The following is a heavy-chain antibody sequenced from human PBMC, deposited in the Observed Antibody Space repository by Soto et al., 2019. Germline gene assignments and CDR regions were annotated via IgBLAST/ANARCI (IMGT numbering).Heavy chain of an antibody. CDR3: ATSGGDSSGYYYLTLWY. CDR2: FDPEDGET. Sequence: ASVKVSCKVSGXTLTELSMHWVRQAPGKGLEWMGGFDPEDGETIYAQKFQGRVTMTEDTSTDTAYMELSSLRSEDTAVYYCATSGGDSSGYYYLTLWYWGQGTLVTVSS. CDR1: GXTLTELS. D-gene: IGHD3-22*01. V-gene: IGHV1-24*01. J-gene: IGHJ4*02.